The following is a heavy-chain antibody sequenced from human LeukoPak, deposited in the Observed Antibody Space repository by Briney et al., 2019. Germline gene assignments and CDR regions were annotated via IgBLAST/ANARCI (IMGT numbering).Heavy chain of an antibody. J-gene: IGHJ4*02. V-gene: IGHV1-46*01. CDR1: GYTFTRYY. CDR2: INPSGGSI. D-gene: IGHD3-10*01. Sequence: VASVKVSCKASGYTFTRYYIHWVRQAPGQGLEWMGIINPSGGSISYAQNFQGRVTMTRDTSTSTVYMELTSLRSEDTAVYYCATDMESGSYYFDYWGQGTLVTVSS. CDR3: ATDMESGSYYFDY.